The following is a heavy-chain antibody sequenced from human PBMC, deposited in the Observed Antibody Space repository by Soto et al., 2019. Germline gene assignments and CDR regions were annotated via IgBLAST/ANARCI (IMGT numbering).Heavy chain of an antibody. J-gene: IGHJ4*02. V-gene: IGHV4-34*01. CDR3: ARGGITMVRGVIPFFSF. CDR1: GGSFSGYY. D-gene: IGHD3-10*01. Sequence: SETLSLTCAVYGGSFSGYYWSWIRQPPGKGLEWIGEINHSGSTNYNPSLKSRVTISVDTSKNQFSLKLSSVTAADTAVYYCARGGITMVRGVIPFFSFWGQGTLVTVSS. CDR2: INHSGST.